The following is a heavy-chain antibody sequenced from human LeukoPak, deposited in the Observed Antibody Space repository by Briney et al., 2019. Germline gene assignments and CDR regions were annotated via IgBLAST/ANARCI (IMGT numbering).Heavy chain of an antibody. CDR1: GFTFSSYE. Sequence: GGSLRLSCAASGFTFSSYEMNWVRQAPGKGLEWVSYISSSGSTIYYADSVKGRFTISRDNAKNSLYLQMNSLRAEDTAVYYCARANYGSGRSSSYPYQDYYYYYMDVWGKGTTVTISS. CDR2: ISSSGSTI. J-gene: IGHJ6*03. CDR3: ARANYGSGRSSSYPYQDYYYYYMDV. V-gene: IGHV3-48*03. D-gene: IGHD3-10*01.